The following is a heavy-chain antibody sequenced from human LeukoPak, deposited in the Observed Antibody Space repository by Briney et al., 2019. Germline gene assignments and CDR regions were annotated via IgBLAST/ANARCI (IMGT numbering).Heavy chain of an antibody. CDR3: ARDGGIAAAGSDY. CDR2: ISAYNGNT. CDR1: GGTFSRYT. V-gene: IGHV1-18*01. Sequence: GASVKVSCKASGGTFSRYTLNWVRQAPGQGLEWMGWISAYNGNTNYAQKLQGRVTMTTDTSTSTAYMELRSLRSDDTAVYYCARDGGIAAAGSDYWGQGTLVTVSS. J-gene: IGHJ4*02. D-gene: IGHD6-13*01.